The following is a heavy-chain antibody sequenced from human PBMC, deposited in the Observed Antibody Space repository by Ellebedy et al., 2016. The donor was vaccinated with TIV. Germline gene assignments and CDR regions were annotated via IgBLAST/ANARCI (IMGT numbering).Heavy chain of an antibody. CDR3: ARDMNGSPDY. CDR1: GFTFSDPF. D-gene: IGHD2-8*01. Sequence: PGGSLRLSCAASGFTFSDPFMHWVLPAPGKGLEWVGRIVNKPERYSTGYAASVKGRFTISRDDSKTSLYLQMNSLKIEDTAVYYCARDMNGSPDYWGQGTLVTVSS. J-gene: IGHJ4*02. V-gene: IGHV3-72*01. CDR2: IVNKPERYST.